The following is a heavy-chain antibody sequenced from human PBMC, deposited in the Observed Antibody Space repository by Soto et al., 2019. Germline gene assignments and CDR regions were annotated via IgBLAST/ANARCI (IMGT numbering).Heavy chain of an antibody. V-gene: IGHV3-21*01. Sequence: EVQLVESGGGLVKPGGSLRLSCAASGFTFSSYSMNWVRQAPGKGLEWVSSISSSSSYIYYADSVKGRFTISRDNAKKSLYLQMNSLRTEDTAVYYCARDLRGYCSGGSCYSGLDYWGQGTLVTVSS. D-gene: IGHD2-15*01. CDR2: ISSSSSYI. CDR3: ARDLRGYCSGGSCYSGLDY. J-gene: IGHJ4*02. CDR1: GFTFSSYS.